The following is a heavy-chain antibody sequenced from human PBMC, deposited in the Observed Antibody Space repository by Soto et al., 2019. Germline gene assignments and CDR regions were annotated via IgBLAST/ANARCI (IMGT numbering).Heavy chain of an antibody. CDR1: GFTFGDYA. V-gene: IGHV3-49*04. D-gene: IGHD3-16*02. Sequence: GGSLRLSCTASGFTFGDYAMSWVRQAPGKGLEWVGFIRSKAYGGTTEYAASVKGRFTISRDDSKSIAYLQMNSLKTEDTAVYYCTREAPYYDYVWGSYRPYDYWGQGTLVTVSS. CDR3: TREAPYYDYVWGSYRPYDY. CDR2: IRSKAYGGTT. J-gene: IGHJ4*02.